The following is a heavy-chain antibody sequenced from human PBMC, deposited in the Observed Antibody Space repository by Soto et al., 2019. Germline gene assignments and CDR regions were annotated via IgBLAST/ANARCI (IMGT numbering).Heavy chain of an antibody. V-gene: IGHV1-8*01. CDR2: MRPNDGYA. D-gene: IGHD2-21*02. Sequence: GASVKVSCKASGYTFTSYDFNWVRQATGQGLEWMGYMRPNDGYAAYAQKFEGRVTMTRNTSISTAYMELNSLRSEDTAMYYCARQTETYCTAHDCYSRIDYWGQGTLVT. CDR1: GYTFTSYD. J-gene: IGHJ4*02. CDR3: ARQTETYCTAHDCYSRIDY.